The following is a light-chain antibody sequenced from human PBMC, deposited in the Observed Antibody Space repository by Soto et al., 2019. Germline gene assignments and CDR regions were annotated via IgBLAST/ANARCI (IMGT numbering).Light chain of an antibody. CDR2: GAS. Sequence: EIVMTQSPATLSVSPGERATLSCRASQSVNSNLAWYQQKPGQAPRLLIYGASTRATGIPARFSGSGSVTEFTVTTSSPQSEDSAVYYCQQYNNWPRTFGQGTKVDIK. CDR1: QSVNSN. V-gene: IGKV3-15*01. J-gene: IGKJ1*01. CDR3: QQYNNWPRT.